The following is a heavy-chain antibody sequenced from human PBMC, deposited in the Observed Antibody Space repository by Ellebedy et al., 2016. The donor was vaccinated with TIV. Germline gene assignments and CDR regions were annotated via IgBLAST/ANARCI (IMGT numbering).Heavy chain of an antibody. CDR3: AKPNGIYCGGDCPTAEDYFDY. J-gene: IGHJ4*02. V-gene: IGHV3-30*18. D-gene: IGHD2-21*02. CDR2: ISYDGSNK. CDR1: GFTFSSYG. Sequence: GESLKISXAASGFTFSSYGMHWVRQAPGKGLEWVAVISYDGSNKYYADSVKGRFTISRDNSKNTLYLQMNSLRAEDTAVYYCAKPNGIYCGGDCPTAEDYFDYWGQGTLVTVSS.